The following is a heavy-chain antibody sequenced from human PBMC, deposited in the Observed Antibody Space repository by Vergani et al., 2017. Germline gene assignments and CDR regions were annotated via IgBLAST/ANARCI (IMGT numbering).Heavy chain of an antibody. Sequence: QVQLQESGPGLVKPSETLSLTCTVSGGSVSSGSYYWSWIRQPPGKGLEWIGYIYYSVSTNYNPSPKTRVTISVDTSKNHFSLKMSSVTAADTAVYYCARAGYTTTVVTPGGNYYYYSMDVWGQGTTVTVSS. CDR1: GGSVSSGSYY. CDR2: IYYSVST. D-gene: IGHD4-23*01. J-gene: IGHJ6*02. V-gene: IGHV4-61*01. CDR3: ARAGYTTTVVTPGGNYYYYSMDV.